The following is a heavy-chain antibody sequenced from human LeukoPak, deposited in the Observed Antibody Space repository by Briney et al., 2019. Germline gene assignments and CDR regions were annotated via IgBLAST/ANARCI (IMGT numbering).Heavy chain of an antibody. D-gene: IGHD6-13*01. CDR1: GGSFSGYY. CDR3: AKVSSNWYTYLDY. CDR2: IYYSGST. J-gene: IGHJ4*02. V-gene: IGHV4-59*01. Sequence: SETLSLTCAVYGGSFSGYYWSWIRQPPGKGLEWIGYIYYSGSTNYNPSLKSRVIISVDMSKNQFSLKLSSVTAADTAVYYCAKVSSNWYTYLDYWGQGTLVTVSS.